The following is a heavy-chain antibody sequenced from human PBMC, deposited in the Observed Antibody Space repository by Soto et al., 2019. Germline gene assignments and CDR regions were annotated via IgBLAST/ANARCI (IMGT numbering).Heavy chain of an antibody. J-gene: IGHJ4*02. CDR3: GKDRGIRWELTLLGY. CDR1: GESISSSSYY. D-gene: IGHD4-17*01. CDR2: IYYSGRT. Sequence: SETLSLTCIVSGESISSSSYYWGWIRQPPGKGLEWIGSIYYSGRTYYNPSFKSRVTISIDTSKNQSSLKLSSVTGTDTAVYYCGKDRGIRWELTLLGYWGQGTLVTVSS. V-gene: IGHV4-39*02.